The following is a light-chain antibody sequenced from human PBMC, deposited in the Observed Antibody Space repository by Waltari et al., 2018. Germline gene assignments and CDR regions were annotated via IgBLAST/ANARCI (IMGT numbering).Light chain of an antibody. CDR3: QQYGSSPRYT. CDR2: GAS. Sequence: EIVLTQSPGTLSLSPGERATLSCRASQSVSSRYLAWYQQKPGQAPSLLIFGASSRATGIPDRFSGSGSGTDFTLTISRLEPEDFAVYYCQQYGSSPRYTFGQGTKVEIK. V-gene: IGKV3-20*01. J-gene: IGKJ2*01. CDR1: QSVSSRY.